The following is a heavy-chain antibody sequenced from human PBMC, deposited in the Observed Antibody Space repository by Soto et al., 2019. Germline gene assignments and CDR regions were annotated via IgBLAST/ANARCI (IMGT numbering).Heavy chain of an antibody. V-gene: IGHV4-31*03. CDR2: IYYSGST. CDR3: ARESTVVAATDY. CDR1: GGSISSGGYY. Sequence: QVQLQESGPGLVKPSQTLSLTCTVSGGSISSGGYYWSWIRQHPGKGLEWIGYIYYSGSTYYNPFLMSRVTISVDTSKNQFSLKLSSVTAADTAVYYCARESTVVAATDYWGQGTLVTVSS. J-gene: IGHJ4*02. D-gene: IGHD2-15*01.